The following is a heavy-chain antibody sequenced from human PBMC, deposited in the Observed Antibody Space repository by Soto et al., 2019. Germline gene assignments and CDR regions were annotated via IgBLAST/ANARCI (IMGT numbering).Heavy chain of an antibody. CDR2: IWYDGSNK. J-gene: IGHJ4*02. D-gene: IGHD6-19*01. V-gene: IGHV3-33*01. CDR3: ARDGQYSSGWSYGFDY. CDR1: GFTFSSYG. Sequence: GGSLRLSCAASGFTFSSYGMHWVRQAPGKGLEWVAVIWYDGSNKYYADSVKGRFTISRDNSKNTLYLQMNSLRAEDTAVYYCARDGQYSSGWSYGFDYWGQGTLVTVSS.